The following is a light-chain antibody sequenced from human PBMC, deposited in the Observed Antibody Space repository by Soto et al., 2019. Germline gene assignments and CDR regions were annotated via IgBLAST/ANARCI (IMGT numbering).Light chain of an antibody. CDR1: SSGVGGSNS. CDR2: DVT. J-gene: IGLJ2*01. Sequence: SALTQPASMSGSPGQSITISCTGTSSGVGGSNSVSWYQQHPGKAPKLMIYDVTNRPSWVSTRFSGSKSGNTASLTISGLQAEDAADYYYSSYTSSTTVVFGGGTKLTVL. CDR3: SSYTSSTTVV. V-gene: IGLV2-14*03.